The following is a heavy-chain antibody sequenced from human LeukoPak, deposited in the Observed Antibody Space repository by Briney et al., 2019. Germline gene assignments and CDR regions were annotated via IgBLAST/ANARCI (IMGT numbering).Heavy chain of an antibody. D-gene: IGHD3-10*01. J-gene: IGHJ4*02. V-gene: IGHV3-30*18. CDR1: GFTFSSYG. CDR2: ISYDGSNK. CDR3: AKDGRFGELSLDY. Sequence: GGSLRLSCAASGFTFSSYGMHWVRQAPDKGLEWVAVISYDGSNKYYADSVRGRFTISRDNSKNTLYLQMNSLRAEDTAVYYCAKDGRFGELSLDYWGQGTLVTVSS.